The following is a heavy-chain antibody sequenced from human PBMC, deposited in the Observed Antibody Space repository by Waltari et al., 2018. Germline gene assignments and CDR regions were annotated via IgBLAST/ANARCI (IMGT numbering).Heavy chain of an antibody. D-gene: IGHD5-18*01. CDR1: GGSISSSSYY. J-gene: IGHJ4*02. CDR2: IYYSGST. CDR3: ARLPGERGSTLIRGYSYSRLSQIDY. Sequence: QLQLQESGPGLVKPSETLSLTCTVSGGSISSSSYYWGWIRQPPGKGLEWIGSIYYSGSTYYNPSLKSRVTISVDTSKNQFSLKLSSVTAADTAVYYCARLPGERGSTLIRGYSYSRLSQIDYWGQGTLVTVSS. V-gene: IGHV4-39*01.